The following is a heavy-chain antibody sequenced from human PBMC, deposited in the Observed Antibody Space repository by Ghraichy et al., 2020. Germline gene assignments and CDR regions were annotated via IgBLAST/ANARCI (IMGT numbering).Heavy chain of an antibody. CDR3: AKDMGTGGYSSSWGMDV. V-gene: IGHV3-30*18. CDR1: GFSFRSYG. Sequence: GGSLRLSCAASGFSFRSYGMHWVRQAPGKGLEWVAVISYDGSNKYYTDSVKDRFTISRDNSKNTLYLQMNSLRAEDTAVYYCAKDMGTGGYSSSWGMDVWGQGTTVTVSS. J-gene: IGHJ6*02. D-gene: IGHD6-6*01. CDR2: ISYDGSNK.